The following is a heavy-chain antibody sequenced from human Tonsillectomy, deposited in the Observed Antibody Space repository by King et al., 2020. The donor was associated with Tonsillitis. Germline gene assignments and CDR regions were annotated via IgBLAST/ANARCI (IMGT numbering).Heavy chain of an antibody. J-gene: IGHJ3*02. V-gene: IGHV4-4*07. CDR3: AREDYCSSTSCYFSHDAFDI. CDR2: IYTSGTT. Sequence: VQLQESGPGLVKPSETLSLTCTVSGGSIRSYYWNWIRQPAGKGLEWIGRIYTSGTTIYNPSLKSRVTMSVDTSKNQFSLNLSSVTAADTAVYYFAREDYCSSTSCYFSHDAFDIWGQGTMVTVSS. D-gene: IGHD2-2*01. CDR1: GGSIRSYY.